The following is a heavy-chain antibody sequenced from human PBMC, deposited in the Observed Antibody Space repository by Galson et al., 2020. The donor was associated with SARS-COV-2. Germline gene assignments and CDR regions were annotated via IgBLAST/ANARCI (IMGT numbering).Heavy chain of an antibody. CDR1: GGSFSGNY. CDR3: ARGGFCTGNVCYSPPPYWYFDL. D-gene: IGHD2-8*02. CDR2: IHHSGTT. J-gene: IGHJ2*01. Sequence: SETLSLTCAVYGGSFSGNYWSWIRQPPGRGLEWIGEIHHSGTTNYNPSLRSRVSLSVGTSKNQFSLKLSSLTAADTAVYYCARGGFCTGNVCYSPPPYWYFDLWGRGTLVTVSS. V-gene: IGHV4-34*01.